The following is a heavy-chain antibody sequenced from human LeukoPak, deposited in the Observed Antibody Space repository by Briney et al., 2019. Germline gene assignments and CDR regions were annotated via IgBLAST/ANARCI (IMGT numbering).Heavy chain of an antibody. D-gene: IGHD1-26*01. CDR1: GFTFSSYD. CDR3: VRRGSYSDAFDI. CDR2: IGTAGDT. J-gene: IGHJ3*02. V-gene: IGHV3-13*01. Sequence: PGGSLRLPCAASGFTFSSYDMHWVRQATGKGLEWVSAIGTAGDTYYPGSVKGRFTISRENAKNSLYLQMNSLRAGDTAVYYCVRRGSYSDAFDIWGQGTMVTVSS.